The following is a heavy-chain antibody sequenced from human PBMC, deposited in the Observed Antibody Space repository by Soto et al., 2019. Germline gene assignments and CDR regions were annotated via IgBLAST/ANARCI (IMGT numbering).Heavy chain of an antibody. CDR2: INPSGGST. D-gene: IGHD6-19*01. CDR3: AIIAVAGKGFDY. Sequence: GASVKVSCKASGYTFTSYHMHWVRQAPGQGLEWMGIINPSGGSTSYAQKFQGRVTMTRDTSTSTVYMELSSLRSEDTAVYYCAIIAVAGKGFDYWGQGTLVTVSS. CDR1: GYTFTSYH. V-gene: IGHV1-46*01. J-gene: IGHJ4*02.